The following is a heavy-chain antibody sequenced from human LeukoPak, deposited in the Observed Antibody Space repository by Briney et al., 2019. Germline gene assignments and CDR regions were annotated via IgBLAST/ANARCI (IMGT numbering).Heavy chain of an antibody. CDR1: GYTFTGYY. CDR2: INPNSGGT. J-gene: IGHJ6*02. Sequence: GASVKVSCKASGYTFTGYYMHWVRQAPGQGLEGMGWINPNSGGTNYAQKFQGRVTMTRDTSISTAYMELSRLRSDDTAVYYCAREPIAARLRYYYYGMDVWGQGTTVTVSS. V-gene: IGHV1-2*02. D-gene: IGHD6-6*01. CDR3: AREPIAARLRYYYYGMDV.